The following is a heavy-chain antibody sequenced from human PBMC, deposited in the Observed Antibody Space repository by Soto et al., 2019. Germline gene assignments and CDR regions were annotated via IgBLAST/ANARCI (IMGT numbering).Heavy chain of an antibody. J-gene: IGHJ5*02. CDR3: ASRASYRIDP. Sequence: QVQLQESGPGLVKPSGTLSLTCAVSGDSLSSGYWWTWVRQPPGKWLEWIGESYHSGSTNYNPSLKRRVTISIDKSKNQFSLKLTSVTAADTAVYYCASRASYRIDPWGQGTLVIVSS. CDR2: SYHSGST. CDR1: GDSLSSGYW. D-gene: IGHD1-26*01. V-gene: IGHV4-4*02.